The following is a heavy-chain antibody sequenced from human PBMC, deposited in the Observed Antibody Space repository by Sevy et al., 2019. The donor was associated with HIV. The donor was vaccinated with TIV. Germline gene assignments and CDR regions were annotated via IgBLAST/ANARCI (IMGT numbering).Heavy chain of an antibody. CDR2: ISSSSTI. Sequence: GGSLRLSCAASGFTFSSYSMNWVRQAPGKGLEWVSYISSSSTIYYADSVKGRFTISRDNAKNSLYLQMNSLRDEDTAVYYCARDQGNFDWLLSRTLFDYWGQGTLVTVSS. CDR1: GFTFSSYS. D-gene: IGHD3-9*01. J-gene: IGHJ4*02. CDR3: ARDQGNFDWLLSRTLFDY. V-gene: IGHV3-48*02.